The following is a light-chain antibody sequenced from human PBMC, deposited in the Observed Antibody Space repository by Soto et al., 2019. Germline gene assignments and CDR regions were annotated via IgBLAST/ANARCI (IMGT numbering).Light chain of an antibody. J-gene: IGKJ3*01. CDR2: AAS. CDR3: QQSYSGFT. Sequence: DIQMTQSPSSLSASVGDRVTITCRASQSISSYLNWYQQKPGKAPKLLIYAASSLQIGVPSRFSGSRSGTDFTLTISSLQPEDFATYYCQQSYSGFTFGPGTKVDIK. V-gene: IGKV1-39*01. CDR1: QSISSY.